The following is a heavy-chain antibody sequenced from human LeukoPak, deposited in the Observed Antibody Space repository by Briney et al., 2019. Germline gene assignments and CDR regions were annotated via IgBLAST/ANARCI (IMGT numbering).Heavy chain of an antibody. CDR2: ISNSGDSA. CDR1: GFTFSSSG. J-gene: IGHJ4*02. CDR3: ARRATTYFDY. V-gene: IGHV3-23*01. D-gene: IGHD5-12*01. Sequence: GGSLRLSCAASGFTFSSSGMSWVRQAPGKGLDWVAAISNSGDSAYYADSVKGQFTISRDNAKNSLYLQMNSLRAEDTAVYYCARRATTYFDYWGQGTLVTVSS.